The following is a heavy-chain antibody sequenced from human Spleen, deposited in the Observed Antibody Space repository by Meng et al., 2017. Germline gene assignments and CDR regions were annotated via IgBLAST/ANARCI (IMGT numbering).Heavy chain of an antibody. CDR1: GGSFSDYY. V-gene: IGHV4-34*01. Sequence: QVQIQQWGAGLLKPSETLSRTCVVSGGSFSDYYWSWIRQPPEKGLEWIGEINHSGSTNYNPSLESRATISVDTSQNNLSLKLSSVTAADSAVYYCARGPTTMAHDFDYWGQGTLVTVSS. D-gene: IGHD4-11*01. CDR3: ARGPTTMAHDFDY. CDR2: INHSGST. J-gene: IGHJ4*02.